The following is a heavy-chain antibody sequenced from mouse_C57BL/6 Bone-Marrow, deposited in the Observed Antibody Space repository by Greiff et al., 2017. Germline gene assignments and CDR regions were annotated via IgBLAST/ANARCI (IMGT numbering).Heavy chain of an antibody. CDR2: IDPSDSYT. V-gene: IGHV1-69*01. J-gene: IGHJ2*01. CDR3: AGCGWDEYYFDY. CDR1: GYTFTSYW. Sequence: QVQLQQPGAELVMPGASVKLSCKASGYTFTSYWMHWVKQRPGQGLEWIGEIDPSDSYTNYNQKFKGKSTLTVDKSSSTAYMQLSSLTSDDSAVYDCAGCGWDEYYFDYWGQGTTLTVSS. D-gene: IGHD4-1*01.